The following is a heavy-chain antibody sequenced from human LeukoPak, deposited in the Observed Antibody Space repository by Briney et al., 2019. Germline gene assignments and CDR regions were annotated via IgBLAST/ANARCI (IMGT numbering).Heavy chain of an antibody. D-gene: IGHD4-17*01. V-gene: IGHV1-18*01. CDR2: ISAYNGNT. Sequence: ASVKVSCKASGYTFTSYGISWVRQAPGQGLEWMGWISAYNGNTNYAQKLQGRVTMTTDTSTSTAYMELRSLRSDDTAVYYCAKSGYGYGDVRGWFDPWGQGTLVTVSS. J-gene: IGHJ5*02. CDR1: GYTFTSYG. CDR3: AKSGYGYGDVRGWFDP.